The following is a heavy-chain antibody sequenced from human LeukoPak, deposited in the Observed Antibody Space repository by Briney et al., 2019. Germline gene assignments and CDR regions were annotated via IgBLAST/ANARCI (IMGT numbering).Heavy chain of an antibody. CDR1: GFPFSASA. Sequence: PGGSPRLSCAASGFPFSASAMTWVRQAPGKGLEWVSYISSSGSTIYYADSVKGRFTISRDNAKNSLYLQMNSLRAEDTAVYYCARDIAPVYVDTAMDFYYYGMDVWGQGTTVTVSS. CDR3: ARDIAPVYVDTAMDFYYYGMDV. J-gene: IGHJ6*02. CDR2: ISSSGSTI. V-gene: IGHV3-11*01. D-gene: IGHD5-18*01.